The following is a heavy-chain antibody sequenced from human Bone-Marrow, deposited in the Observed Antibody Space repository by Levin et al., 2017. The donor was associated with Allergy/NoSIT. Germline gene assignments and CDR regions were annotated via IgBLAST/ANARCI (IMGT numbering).Heavy chain of an antibody. J-gene: IGHJ6*02. CDR3: ARDQTRGLKYDSGWYYEFGMDV. Sequence: GESLKISCKASGYTFTSYAMNWVRQAPGQGLEWMGWINTNTGNPTYAQGFTGRFVFSLDTSVSTAYLQICSLKAEDTAVYYCARDQTRGLKYDSGWYYEFGMDVWGQGTTVTVSS. D-gene: IGHD6-19*01. CDR1: GYTFTSYA. V-gene: IGHV7-4-1*01. CDR2: INTNTGNP.